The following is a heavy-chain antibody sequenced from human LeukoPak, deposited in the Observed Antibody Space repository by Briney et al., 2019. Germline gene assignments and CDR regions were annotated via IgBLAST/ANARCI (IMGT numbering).Heavy chain of an antibody. Sequence: GASVKVSCKASGYTLTSYDINWVRQATGQGLEWMGWMNPNSGNTGYAQKFQGRVTMTRNTSISTAYMELSSLRSEDTAVYYCARGSLGSSWYILDYWGQGTLVTVSS. CDR2: MNPNSGNT. J-gene: IGHJ4*02. V-gene: IGHV1-8*01. D-gene: IGHD6-13*01. CDR1: GYTLTSYD. CDR3: ARGSLGSSWYILDY.